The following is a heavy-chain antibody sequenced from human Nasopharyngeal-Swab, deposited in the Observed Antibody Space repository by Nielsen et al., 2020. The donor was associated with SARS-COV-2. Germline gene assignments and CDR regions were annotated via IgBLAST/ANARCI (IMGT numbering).Heavy chain of an antibody. V-gene: IGHV4-59*01. CDR3: ARGGRGIFGVVTNFDY. Sequence: WIRQPPGKGLEWIGYIYYSGSTNYNPSLKSRVTISVDTSKNQFSLKLSSVTAADTAVYCCARGGRGIFGVVTNFDYWGQGTLVTVSS. D-gene: IGHD3-3*01. CDR2: IYYSGST. J-gene: IGHJ4*02.